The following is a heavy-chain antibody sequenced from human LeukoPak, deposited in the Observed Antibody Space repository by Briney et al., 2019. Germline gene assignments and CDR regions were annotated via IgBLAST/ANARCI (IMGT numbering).Heavy chain of an antibody. CDR3: ARGVPEDSSGYPPGY. Sequence: ASVKVSCKASGHTFTSYYMHWVRQAPGQGLEWMGIINPSGGSTSYAQKFQGRVTMTRDTSTSTVYMELSSLRSEDTAVYYCARGVPEDSSGYPPGYWGLGTLVTVSS. CDR1: GHTFTSYY. CDR2: INPSGGST. D-gene: IGHD3-22*01. V-gene: IGHV1-46*01. J-gene: IGHJ4*02.